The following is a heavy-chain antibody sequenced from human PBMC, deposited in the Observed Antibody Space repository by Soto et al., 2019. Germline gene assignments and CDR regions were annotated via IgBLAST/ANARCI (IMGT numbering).Heavy chain of an antibody. CDR3: ARVVYCSSTSCSDYYYYYGMDV. D-gene: IGHD2-2*01. CDR2: ISSSSSYI. Sequence: EVQLVESGGGLVKPGGSLRLSCAASGFTFSSYSMNWVRQAPGKGLEWVSSISSSSSYIYYADSVKGRFTISRDNAKNSLYLQRNSLRAEDTAVYYCARVVYCSSTSCSDYYYYYGMDVWGQGTTVTVSS. CDR1: GFTFSSYS. V-gene: IGHV3-21*01. J-gene: IGHJ6*02.